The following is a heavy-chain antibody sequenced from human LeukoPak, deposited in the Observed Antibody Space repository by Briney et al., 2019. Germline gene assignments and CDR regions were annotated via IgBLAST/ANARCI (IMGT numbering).Heavy chain of an antibody. V-gene: IGHV4-39*01. Sequence: SETLSLTCTVSGGSISSSSYYWGWIRQPPGKGLEWIGSTYYSGSTYYNPSLKSRLTISVDTSKNQFSLQLSSVTAADTAVYYCARGPYGSGSYFRREPGWYYWGQGTLVTVSS. CDR2: TYYSGST. J-gene: IGHJ4*02. CDR1: GGSISSSSYY. D-gene: IGHD3-10*01. CDR3: ARGPYGSGSYFRREPGWYY.